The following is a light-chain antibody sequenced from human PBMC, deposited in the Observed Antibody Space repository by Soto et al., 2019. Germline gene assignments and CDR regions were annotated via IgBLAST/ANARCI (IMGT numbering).Light chain of an antibody. CDR2: EAT. V-gene: IGLV2-8*01. CDR1: SSDVGGYKY. Sequence: QSALTQPPSASGSPGQSVTIYCTGTSSDVGGYKYVSWYQQHPGKAPKLLIYEATQRPSGVHDRFSGSKSGNTASLTISGLQAEDEADYYCSSYTTTNVVFGGGTKLTVL. J-gene: IGLJ2*01. CDR3: SSYTTTNVV.